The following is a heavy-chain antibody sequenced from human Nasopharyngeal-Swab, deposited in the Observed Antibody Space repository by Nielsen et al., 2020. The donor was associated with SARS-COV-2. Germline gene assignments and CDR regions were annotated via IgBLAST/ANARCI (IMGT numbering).Heavy chain of an antibody. Sequence: SVNVSRKASVYTFTSYYMHWLRQAPAQGLEWMGIINPRGGSSSYPQKLQARVTMPRNTSTSTVYMELSSLRSEHTAVYYCARDRYLIPSAAGKDYWGQGTLVTVSS. CDR3: ARDRYLIPSAAGKDY. D-gene: IGHD6-13*01. CDR2: INPRGGSS. CDR1: VYTFTSYY. J-gene: IGHJ4*02. V-gene: IGHV1-46*01.